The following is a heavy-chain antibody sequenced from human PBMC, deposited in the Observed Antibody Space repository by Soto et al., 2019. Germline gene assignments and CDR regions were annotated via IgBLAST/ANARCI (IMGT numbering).Heavy chain of an antibody. Sequence: ASVKVSCKASGYTFTSYCSSWGRQAPGQGLEWMGWISAYNGNTNYAQKLQGRVTMTTDTSTSTAYMELRSLRSDDTAGYYCATVYSSSWYGTNHFDYWGQGTLVTVSS. V-gene: IGHV1-18*01. CDR1: GYTFTSYC. D-gene: IGHD6-13*01. CDR2: ISAYNGNT. CDR3: ATVYSSSWYGTNHFDY. J-gene: IGHJ4*02.